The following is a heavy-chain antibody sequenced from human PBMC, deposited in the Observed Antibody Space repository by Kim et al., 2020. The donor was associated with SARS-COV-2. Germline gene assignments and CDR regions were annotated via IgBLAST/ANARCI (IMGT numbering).Heavy chain of an antibody. CDR1: GFAVSSNY. J-gene: IGHJ4*02. CDR2: VYAGGST. Sequence: GGSLRLSCAASGFAVSSNYMTWVRQAPGKGLEWVSIVYAGGSTYYADSVKGRFTISRDNSKDMLYLQMNSLRAEDTAVYYCARSLPLYTSSAKYYFAYWGQGTQVTVSS. CDR3: ARSLPLYTSSAKYYFAY. V-gene: IGHV3-53*01. D-gene: IGHD6-13*01.